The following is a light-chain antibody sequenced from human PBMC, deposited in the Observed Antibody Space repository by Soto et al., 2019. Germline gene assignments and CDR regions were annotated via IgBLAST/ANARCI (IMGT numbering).Light chain of an antibody. CDR2: GAS. V-gene: IGKV3-20*01. CDR3: QQYGSSPLIT. J-gene: IGKJ5*01. Sequence: VLTQSPGTLSLSPGERATLSGRASQSVSSNYLAWYQQKPGQAPRLLIYGASSRATGIPDRFSGSGSGTDFTLTISRLEPEDFAVYYCQQYGSSPLITFGQGTRLEI. CDR1: QSVSSNY.